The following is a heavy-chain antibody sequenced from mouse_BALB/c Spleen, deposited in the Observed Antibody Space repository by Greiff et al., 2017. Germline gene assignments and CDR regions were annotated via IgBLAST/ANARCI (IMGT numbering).Heavy chain of an antibody. J-gene: IGHJ2*01. V-gene: IGHV5-4*02. CDR3: ARDGYYGNYRYFDY. CDR2: ISDGGSYT. Sequence: VQLQQSGGGLVKPGGSLKLSCAASGFTFSDYYMYWVRQTPEKRLEWVATISDGGSYTYYPDSVKGRFTISRDNAKNNLYLQMSSLKSEDTAMYYCARDGYYGNYRYFDYWGQGTTLTVSS. D-gene: IGHD2-1*01. CDR1: GFTFSDYY.